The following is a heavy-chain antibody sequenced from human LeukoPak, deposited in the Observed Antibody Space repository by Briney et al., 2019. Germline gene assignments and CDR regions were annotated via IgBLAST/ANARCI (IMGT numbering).Heavy chain of an antibody. CDR3: ARNSPNLVVPAAIAHFDY. Sequence: SETLSLTCTVSGGSISSSSYYWGWIRQPPGKGLEWIGSIYYSGSTYYNPSLKSRVTISVDTSKNQFSLKLSSVTAADTAVYYCARNSPNLVVPAAIAHFDYWGQGTLVTVSS. CDR1: GGSISSSSYY. J-gene: IGHJ4*02. D-gene: IGHD2-2*01. CDR2: IYYSGST. V-gene: IGHV4-39*07.